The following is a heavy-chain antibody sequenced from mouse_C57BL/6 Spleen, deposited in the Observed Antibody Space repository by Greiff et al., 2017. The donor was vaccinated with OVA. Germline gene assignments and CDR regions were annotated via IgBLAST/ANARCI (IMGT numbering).Heavy chain of an antibody. CDR2: IRNKANNHAT. Sequence: EVKVEESGGGLVQPGGSMKLSCAASGFTFSDAWMDWVRQSPEKGLEWVAEIRNKANNHATYYAESVKGRFTISRDDSKSSVYLQMNSLRAEDTGIYYCTGFTTVVATSSYWYFDVWGTGTTVTVSS. CDR1: GFTFSDAW. V-gene: IGHV6-6*01. CDR3: TGFTTVVATSSYWYFDV. J-gene: IGHJ1*03. D-gene: IGHD1-1*01.